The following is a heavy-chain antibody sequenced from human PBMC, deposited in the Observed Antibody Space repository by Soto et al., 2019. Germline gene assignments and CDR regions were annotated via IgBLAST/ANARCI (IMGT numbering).Heavy chain of an antibody. CDR1: CGSISSGGYS. CDR2: IYHSGST. CDR3: ARGGDCSGGSCYPLDY. J-gene: IGHJ4*02. V-gene: IGHV4-30-2*01. Sequence: SETLSLTCAVSCGSISSGGYSWSWIRQPPGKGLEWIGYIYHSGSTYYNPSLKSRVTISVDRSKNQFSLKLSSVTAADTAVYYCARGGDCSGGSCYPLDYWGQGTLVTVSS. D-gene: IGHD2-15*01.